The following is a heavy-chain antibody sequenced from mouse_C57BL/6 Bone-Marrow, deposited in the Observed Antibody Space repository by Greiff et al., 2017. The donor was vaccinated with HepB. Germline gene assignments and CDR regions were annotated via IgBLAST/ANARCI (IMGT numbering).Heavy chain of an antibody. CDR3: ARPFITTVVAWPYAMDY. D-gene: IGHD1-1*01. CDR1: GYTFTSYW. Sequence: QVQLQQPGAELVKPGASVKLSCKASGYTFTSYWMHWVKQRPGQGLEWIGMIHHNSGSTNYNEKFKSKATLTVDKSSSTAYMQLSSLTSEDSAVYYCARPFITTVVAWPYAMDYWGQGTSVTVS. V-gene: IGHV1-64*01. J-gene: IGHJ4*01. CDR2: IHHNSGST.